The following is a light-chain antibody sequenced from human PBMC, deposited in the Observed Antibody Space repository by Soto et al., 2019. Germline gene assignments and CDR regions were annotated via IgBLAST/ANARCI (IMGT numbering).Light chain of an antibody. CDR1: ERIYSAY. CDR2: GTS. CDR3: QQYCNLSIT. Sequence: SVYTRAPRTLSKSRGERATLSCRASERIYSAYLGWYQQKPGQAPRLLIYGTSSRATGIPDRFSGSGSGTDFTLTISRLVPEDFAVYYCQQYCNLSITFGQGTRVEIK. J-gene: IGKJ5*01. V-gene: IGKV3-20*01.